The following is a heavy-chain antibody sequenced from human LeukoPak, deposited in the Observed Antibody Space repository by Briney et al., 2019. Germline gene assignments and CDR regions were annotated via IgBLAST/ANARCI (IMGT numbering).Heavy chain of an antibody. Sequence: SETLSLTCTVSGGPISSSSYYWGWIRQPPGKGLEWIGSSYYSGSTYYNPSLKSRVTISVDTSKNQFSLKLSSVTAADTAVYYCARSTSMVVAAHGVDAFDIWGQGTMVTVSS. CDR1: GGPISSSSYY. V-gene: IGHV4-39*07. CDR2: SYYSGST. J-gene: IGHJ3*02. D-gene: IGHD2-15*01. CDR3: ARSTSMVVAAHGVDAFDI.